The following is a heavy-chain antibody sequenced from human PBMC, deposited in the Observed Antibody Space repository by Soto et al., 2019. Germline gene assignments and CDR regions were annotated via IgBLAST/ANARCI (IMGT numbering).Heavy chain of an antibody. CDR2: ISVSGDNT. Sequence: EVQLVESGGGLVKPGGSLRLSCAASGFTFSRYAMNRVRQAPGRGLQWISGISVSGDNTSYVESVRGRFTVYRDNSKNTLYLQMNNLRAEDTALYYCAKDGKMRTKVWFPAGYGMDVWGQGTTVTVSS. V-gene: IGHV3-23*04. D-gene: IGHD3-10*01. J-gene: IGHJ6*02. CDR1: GFTFSRYA. CDR3: AKDGKMRTKVWFPAGYGMDV.